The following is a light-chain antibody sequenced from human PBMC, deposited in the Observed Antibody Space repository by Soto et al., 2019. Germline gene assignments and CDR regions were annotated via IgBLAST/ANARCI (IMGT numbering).Light chain of an antibody. CDR1: QSVSSK. J-gene: IGKJ1*01. V-gene: IGKV3-15*01. CDR2: GAS. Sequence: MSQSPATQYVNPGERATLSCRASQSVSSKLAWYQQKPGQAPRVLIFGASTRATGIPARFSGSGSGTEFTLTISSLQSEDFAVYYCQHYNDWPPTWTFGQGTKVDIK. CDR3: QHYNDWPPTWT.